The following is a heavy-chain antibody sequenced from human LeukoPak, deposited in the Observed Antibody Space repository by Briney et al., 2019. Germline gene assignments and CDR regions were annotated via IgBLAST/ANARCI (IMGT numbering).Heavy chain of an antibody. D-gene: IGHD3-10*01. CDR1: GYGFTSYW. CDR2: IYPGDSDA. CDR3: ARQELLWFGGLNWFDP. J-gene: IGHJ5*02. V-gene: IGHV5-51*01. Sequence: GESLKISCKGSGYGFTSYWIGWVRPMPGKGLEWMGIIYPGDSDARYSPSFQGQVTISADKSISTAYLQWSSLKASDTAMYYCARQELLWFGGLNWFDPWGQGTLVTVSS.